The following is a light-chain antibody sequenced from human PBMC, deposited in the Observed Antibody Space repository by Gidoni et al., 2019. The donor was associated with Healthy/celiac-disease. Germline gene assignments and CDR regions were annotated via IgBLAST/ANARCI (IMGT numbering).Light chain of an antibody. CDR2: EVS. Sequence: QSALTQPASVSGSPGQSLTISCTGTSSDVGGYNYASWYQQHPGKAPKLMIYEVSNRPSGVSNRFSGSKSGSTASLTISGLQAEDEADYYCSSYTSSSVVVGGGTKLTVL. CDR1: SSDVGGYNY. V-gene: IGLV2-14*01. J-gene: IGLJ2*01. CDR3: SSYTSSSVV.